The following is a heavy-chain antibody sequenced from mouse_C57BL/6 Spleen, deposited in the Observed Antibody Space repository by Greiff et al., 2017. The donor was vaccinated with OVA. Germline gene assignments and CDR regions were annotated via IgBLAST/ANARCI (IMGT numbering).Heavy chain of an antibody. CDR3: ASLDYLFAY. CDR2: INPNNGGT. CDR1: GYTFTDYN. Sequence: VQLQQSGPELVKPGASVKIPCKASGYTFTDYNMDWVKQSHGKSLEWIGDINPNNGGTIYNQKFKGKATLTVDKSSSTAYMELRSLTSEDTAVYYCASLDYLFAYWGQGTLVTVSA. J-gene: IGHJ3*01. V-gene: IGHV1-18*01. D-gene: IGHD2-4*01.